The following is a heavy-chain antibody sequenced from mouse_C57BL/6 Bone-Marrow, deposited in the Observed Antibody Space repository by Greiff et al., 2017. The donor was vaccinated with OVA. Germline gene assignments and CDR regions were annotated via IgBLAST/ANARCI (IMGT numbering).Heavy chain of an antibody. D-gene: IGHD2-3*01. CDR1: GYAFTNYL. CDR2: INPGSGGT. CDR3: ARPYDGYLKWFAY. Sequence: QVQLQQSGAELVRPGTSVKVSCKASGYAFTNYLLEWVKQRPGQGLEWIGVINPGSGGTNYNEKFKGKATLTADKSSSTAYMQLSSLTSEDSAVYFCARPYDGYLKWFAYWGQGTLVTVSA. J-gene: IGHJ3*01. V-gene: IGHV1-54*01.